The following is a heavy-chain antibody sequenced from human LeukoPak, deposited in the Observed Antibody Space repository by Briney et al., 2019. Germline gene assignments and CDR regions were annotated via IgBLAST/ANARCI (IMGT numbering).Heavy chain of an antibody. D-gene: IGHD1-26*01. CDR2: IIPIFGTA. V-gene: IGHV1-69*05. J-gene: IGHJ4*02. Sequence: GASVKVSCKASGGTFSSYAISWVRQAPGQGLEWMGGIIPIFGTANYAQKFQGRVTITTDESTSTAYMELSSLRSEDTAVYYCARVKMGATSEYFDHWGQGTLVTVSS. CDR3: ARVKMGATSEYFDH. CDR1: GGTFSSYA.